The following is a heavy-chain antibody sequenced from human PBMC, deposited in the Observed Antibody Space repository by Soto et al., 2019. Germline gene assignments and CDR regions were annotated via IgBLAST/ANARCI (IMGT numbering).Heavy chain of an antibody. CDR3: AKVYSSWYSVGYFDY. Sequence: GGSLRLSCAASGFTFSSYGMHWVRQAPGKGLEWVAVISYDGSNKYYADSVKGRFTISRDNSKNTLYLQMNSLRAEDTAVYYCAKVYSSWYSVGYFDYWGQGTLVTVSS. CDR1: GFTFSSYG. CDR2: ISYDGSNK. V-gene: IGHV3-30*18. J-gene: IGHJ4*02. D-gene: IGHD6-13*01.